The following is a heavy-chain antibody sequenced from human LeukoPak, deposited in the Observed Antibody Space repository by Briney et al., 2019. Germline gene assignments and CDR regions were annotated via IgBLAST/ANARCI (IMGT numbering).Heavy chain of an antibody. V-gene: IGHV3-23*01. J-gene: IGHJ6*03. CDR1: GFSFRSYA. CDR2: VSRSGDAT. Sequence: GGSLRLSCAASGFSFRSYAMSWVRQAPGEGLEWVSAVSRSGDATYYADSVRGRFTVSRDNSRNTLYLHMSSLRAEDTAVYYCAKEEGTNCGGDCYYYMDVWGKGTTVTVSS. CDR3: AKEEGTNCGGDCYYYMDV. D-gene: IGHD2-21*01.